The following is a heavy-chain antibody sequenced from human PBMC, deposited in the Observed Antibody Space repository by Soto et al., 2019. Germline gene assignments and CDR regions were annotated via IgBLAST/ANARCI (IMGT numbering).Heavy chain of an antibody. CDR2: ISGSEDRT. CDR3: GRTYTGG. CDR1: GFSLRDHA. Sequence: LQSGGGVVQPGESSRLSCAASGFSLRDHALSWVRQAPGGGLEWVSGISGSEDRTNYADFVRGRFIISKDRAKNTLYLDMSGLRVDDTAVYFCGRTYTGGWGQGTLVTVSS. J-gene: IGHJ4*02. V-gene: IGHV3-23*01. D-gene: IGHD3-10*01.